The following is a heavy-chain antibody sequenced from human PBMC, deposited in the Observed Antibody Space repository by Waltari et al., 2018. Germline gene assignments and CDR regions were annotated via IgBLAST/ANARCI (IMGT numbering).Heavy chain of an antibody. J-gene: IGHJ3*02. Sequence: QVQLVQSGAEVKKPGASVKVSCKASGYTFTGYYMHWVRQAPGQGLEWMGRINPNSGGTNYAQKFQGRVTMTRDTSISTAYMELSRLRSDDTVVYYCATAGAYCSSTSCYDAFDIWGQGTMVTVSS. CDR2: INPNSGGT. CDR1: GYTFTGYY. V-gene: IGHV1-2*05. CDR3: ATAGAYCSSTSCYDAFDI. D-gene: IGHD2-2*01.